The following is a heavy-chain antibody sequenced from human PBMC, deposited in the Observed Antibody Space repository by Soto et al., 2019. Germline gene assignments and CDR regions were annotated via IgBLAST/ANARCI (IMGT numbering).Heavy chain of an antibody. J-gene: IGHJ6*03. V-gene: IGHV1-2*04. CDR1: GYTFTGYY. CDR2: INPNSGGT. D-gene: IGHD2-15*01. Sequence: ASLKVSCKASGYTFTGYYMHWVRQAPGQGLEWMGWINPNSGGTNYAQKFQGWVTMTRDTSISTAYMELSRLRSDDTAVYYCAREHRWALGYCSGGSCHLHDYYYMDVWGKGTTVTVSS. CDR3: AREHRWALGYCSGGSCHLHDYYYMDV.